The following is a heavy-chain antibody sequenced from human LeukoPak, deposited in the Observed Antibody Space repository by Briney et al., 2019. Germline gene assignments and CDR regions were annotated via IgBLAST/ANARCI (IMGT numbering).Heavy chain of an antibody. Sequence: GGSLRLSCAASGFTFSTYYMTWVRQAPGKGLEWVANINQDGSEKYYVDSVKGRFTISRDNSKNTLYLQMNSLRAEDTAVYYCARGSSGWFDDNWFDPWGQGTLVTVSS. J-gene: IGHJ5*02. V-gene: IGHV3-7*03. CDR1: GFTFSTYY. CDR2: INQDGSEK. CDR3: ARGSSGWFDDNWFDP. D-gene: IGHD6-19*01.